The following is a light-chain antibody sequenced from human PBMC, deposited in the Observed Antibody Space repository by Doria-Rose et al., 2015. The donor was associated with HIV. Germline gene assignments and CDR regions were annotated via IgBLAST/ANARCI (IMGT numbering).Light chain of an antibody. CDR1: QSFSSTY. V-gene: IGKV3-20*01. CDR2: DGS. CDR3: HQYGTSWT. J-gene: IGKJ1*01. Sequence: TQSPGTLSLSPGERATLSCRASQSFSSTYLAWYQQKPGQAPSLLIYDGSTRATGIPDGFSASGSGTDFTLTINRLEPEGFALYYCHQYGTSWTFGQGTKVEI.